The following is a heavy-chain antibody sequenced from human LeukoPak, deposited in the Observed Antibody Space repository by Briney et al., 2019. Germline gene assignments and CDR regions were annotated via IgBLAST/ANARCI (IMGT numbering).Heavy chain of an antibody. CDR3: ARGWLQFDY. CDR1: GFTFSSYS. V-gene: IGHV3-21*01. Sequence: GGSLRLSCAASGFTFSSYSMNWVRQAPGKGLEWVPSISSSSSYIYYADSVKGRFTISRDNAKNSLYLQLSSLRVEDTAVYYCARGWLQFDYWGQGTLVTVSS. D-gene: IGHD5-24*01. J-gene: IGHJ4*02. CDR2: ISSSSSYI.